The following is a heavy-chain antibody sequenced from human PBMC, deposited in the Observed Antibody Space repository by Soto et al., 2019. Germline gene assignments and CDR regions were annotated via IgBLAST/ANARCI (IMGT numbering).Heavy chain of an antibody. V-gene: IGHV3-21*06. CDR3: ARESEDLTSNFDY. CDR1: RFTFTRYS. CDR2: ISSTTNYI. Sequence: GGSLRLSCAASRFTFTRYSMNWVRQAPGKGLEWVSSISSTTNYIYYGDSMKGRFTISRDNAKNSLYLEMNSLRAEDTAVYYCARESEDLTSNFDYWGQGTQVTVSS. J-gene: IGHJ4*02.